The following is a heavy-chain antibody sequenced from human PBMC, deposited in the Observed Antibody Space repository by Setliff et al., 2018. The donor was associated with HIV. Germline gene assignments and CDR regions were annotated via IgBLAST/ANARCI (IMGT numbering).Heavy chain of an antibody. V-gene: IGHV4-34*01. CDR1: GGSFSGYY. CDR2: INHSGST. CDR3: AYSTGWYYFDY. J-gene: IGHJ4*01. Sequence: SETLSLTCAVYGGSFSGYYWSWIRQPPGKGLEWIGEINHSGSTNYNMSLWSRVTISLDASRNQFSLELISVTAADTADYYCAYSTGWYYFDYWGHGTLVTVSS. D-gene: IGHD6-19*01.